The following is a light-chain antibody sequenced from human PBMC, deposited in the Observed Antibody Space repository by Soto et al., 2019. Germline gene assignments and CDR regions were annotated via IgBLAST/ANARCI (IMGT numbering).Light chain of an antibody. CDR2: DAS. CDR3: QQHNQWPIT. J-gene: IGKJ5*01. V-gene: IGKV3D-15*01. CDR1: QSVSSSY. Sequence: PGESVTLSCRASQSVSSSYLAWYQQKPGQAPRLLIYDASSRATGIPARFSGSGSGTEFTLTINSLQSEDSAVYYCQQHNQWPITFGQGTRLEIK.